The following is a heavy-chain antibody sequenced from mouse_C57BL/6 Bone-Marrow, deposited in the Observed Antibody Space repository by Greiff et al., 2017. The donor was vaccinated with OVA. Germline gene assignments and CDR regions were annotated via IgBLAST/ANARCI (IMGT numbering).Heavy chain of an antibody. J-gene: IGHJ3*01. D-gene: IGHD1-1*01. CDR2: IDTEAGEN. CDR1: GFNIKDYY. V-gene: IGHV14-2*01. Sequence: VQLQQSGAELVKPGASVKLSCTASGFNIKDYYMHWVKQRPEQGLEWIGRIDTEAGENKYAPKLQGKAPITVATSSNTASLQLSSLTSEDTAVYYCARWYYGSSFAYWGQGTRVTVSA. CDR3: ARWYYGSSFAY.